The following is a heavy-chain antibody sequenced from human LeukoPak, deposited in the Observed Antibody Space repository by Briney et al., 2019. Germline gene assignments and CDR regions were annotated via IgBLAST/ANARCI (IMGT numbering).Heavy chain of an antibody. Sequence: SETLSLTCTVSGGSISSGDYYWSWIRPPPGKGLEWIGNIYYSGNTYNNPSLKSRVAISVDTSKNQLSLKLSSVTAADTAVYYCARPPFYWGQGTLVTVSS. V-gene: IGHV4-30-4*01. CDR2: IYYSGNT. J-gene: IGHJ4*02. CDR1: GGSISSGDYY. CDR3: ARPPFY.